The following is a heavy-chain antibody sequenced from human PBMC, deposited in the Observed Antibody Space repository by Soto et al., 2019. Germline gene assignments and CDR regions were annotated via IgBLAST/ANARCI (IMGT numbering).Heavy chain of an antibody. D-gene: IGHD2-2*02. V-gene: IGHV1-69*12. CDR2: IIPIFGTA. CDR1: GGTFSSYA. Sequence: QVQLVQSGAEVKKPGSSVKVSCKASGGTFSSYAISWVRQAPGQGLEWMGGIIPIFGTANYAQKFQGRVTITADESTSTAYMELSSLRSEDTAVYYCARPKNTVLGYCISTSCYTDAFDIWGQGTMVTVSS. J-gene: IGHJ3*02. CDR3: ARPKNTVLGYCISTSCYTDAFDI.